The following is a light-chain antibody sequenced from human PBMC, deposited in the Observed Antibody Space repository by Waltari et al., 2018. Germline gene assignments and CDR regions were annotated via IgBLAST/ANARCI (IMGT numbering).Light chain of an antibody. CDR3: LQYNSHPYS. J-gene: IGKJ2*03. Sequence: DIQMTQSPSSLSASTGDTVTITCRASQGISTYLNWYQQKPGKTPKRLIYAASRLESGVPSRFSGSGSGTDFTLTISSLQPEDFATYYCLQYNSHPYSFGQGTQVEIK. V-gene: IGKV1-17*01. CDR2: AAS. CDR1: QGISTY.